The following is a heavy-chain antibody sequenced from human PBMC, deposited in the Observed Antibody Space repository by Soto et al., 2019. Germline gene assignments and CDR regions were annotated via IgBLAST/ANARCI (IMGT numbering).Heavy chain of an antibody. Sequence: PSETLSLTCAVYGGSFSGYYCSWIRQPPWKGLEWIGEINHSGSTNYNPSLKSRVTISVDTSKNQFSLKLSSVTAADTAVYYCAGSRRYYNFDYWGQRNLVTVSS. J-gene: IGHJ4*02. V-gene: IGHV4-34*01. CDR3: AGSRRYYNFDY. CDR1: GGSFSGYY. D-gene: IGHD1-26*01. CDR2: INHSGST.